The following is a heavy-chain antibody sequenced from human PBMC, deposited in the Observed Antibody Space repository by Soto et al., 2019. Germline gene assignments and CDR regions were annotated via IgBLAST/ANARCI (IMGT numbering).Heavy chain of an antibody. J-gene: IGHJ6*02. D-gene: IGHD3-22*01. Sequence: EVQLVESGGGLVQPGGSLRLSCAASGFTFSSYWMYWVRQAPGKGLVWVSRINSDGSSTSYADSVKGRFTISRDNAKNTLYLQMNSLRAEDTAVYYCARELYYYDRGYYYGMDVWGQGTTVTVSS. CDR3: ARELYYYDRGYYYGMDV. CDR2: INSDGSST. CDR1: GFTFSSYW. V-gene: IGHV3-74*01.